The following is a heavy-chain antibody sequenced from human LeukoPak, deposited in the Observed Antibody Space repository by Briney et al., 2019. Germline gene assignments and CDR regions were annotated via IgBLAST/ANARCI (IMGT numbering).Heavy chain of an antibody. CDR3: AELGITMIGGV. J-gene: IGHJ6*04. V-gene: IGHV3-48*03. CDR2: ISSSGSTI. Sequence: GGSLRLSCAASGFTFSFYEMNWVRQAPGKGLEWVSYISSSGSTIYYADSVKGRFTISRDNAKNSLYLQMNSLRAEDTAVYYCAELGITMIGGVWGKGTTVTVSS. CDR1: GFTFSFYE. D-gene: IGHD3-10*02.